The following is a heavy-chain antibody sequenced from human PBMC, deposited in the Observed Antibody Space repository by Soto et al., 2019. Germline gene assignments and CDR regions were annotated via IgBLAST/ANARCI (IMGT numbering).Heavy chain of an antibody. V-gene: IGHV1-18*01. CDR3: ARDRIAIPLLWFGDPPSGAFDI. Sequence: ASVKVSCKASGYTFTSYGISWVRQAPGQGLEWMGWISAYNGNTNYAQKLQGRVTMTTDTSTSTAYMELRSLRSDDTAVYYCARDRIAIPLLWFGDPPSGAFDIWGQGTMVTVSS. CDR1: GYTFTSYG. J-gene: IGHJ3*02. CDR2: ISAYNGNT. D-gene: IGHD3-10*01.